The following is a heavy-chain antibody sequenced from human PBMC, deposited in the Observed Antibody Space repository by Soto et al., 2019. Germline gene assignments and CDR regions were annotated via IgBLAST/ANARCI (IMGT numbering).Heavy chain of an antibody. Sequence: PSETLSLTCVVSGTSISSSYWWTWVRQAPGKGLEWIGEMYHSGITNYNPSLKSRVTMSVDKSNNQFSLKLTSVTAADTAVYYCARHERSGNYYYYGMDVWGQGTTVTVSS. J-gene: IGHJ6*02. V-gene: IGHV4-4*02. CDR2: MYHSGIT. CDR3: ARHERSGNYYYYGMDV. CDR1: GTSISSSYW. D-gene: IGHD3-22*01.